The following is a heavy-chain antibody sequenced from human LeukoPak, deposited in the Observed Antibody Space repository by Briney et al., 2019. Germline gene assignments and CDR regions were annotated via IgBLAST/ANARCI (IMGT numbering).Heavy chain of an antibody. CDR2: FDPEDGET. Sequence: GASVKVSCKVSGYTLTELSMHWVRQAPGKGLEWMGGFDPEDGETIYAQKFQGRVTMTEDTSTDTAHMELSSLRSEDTAVYYCATTPLWFGELLSDYWGQGTLVTVSS. V-gene: IGHV1-24*01. D-gene: IGHD3-10*01. CDR1: GYTLTELS. CDR3: ATTPLWFGELLSDY. J-gene: IGHJ4*02.